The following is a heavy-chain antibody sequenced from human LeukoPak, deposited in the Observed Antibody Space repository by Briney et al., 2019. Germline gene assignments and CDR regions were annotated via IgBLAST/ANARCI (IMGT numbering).Heavy chain of an antibody. J-gene: IGHJ4*02. CDR3: ARGEYSSSSDY. V-gene: IGHV3-7*03. D-gene: IGHD6-6*01. Sequence: GESLRLSCVASGFTFSSYWMTWVRQAPGKGLEWVANIKTDGSLTYYVDSVKGRFTISRDNAKNSLYLQMNSLRAEDTAVYYCARGEYSSSSDYWGQGTLVTVSS. CDR2: IKTDGSLT. CDR1: GFTFSSYW.